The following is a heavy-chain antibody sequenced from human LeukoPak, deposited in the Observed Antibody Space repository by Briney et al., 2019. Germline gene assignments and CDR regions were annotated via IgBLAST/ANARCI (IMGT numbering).Heavy chain of an antibody. Sequence: ASVKVSCKASGGTFSSYAISWVRQAPGQGLEWMGGIIPIFGTANCTQKFQGRVTITADESTSTAYMELSSLRSEDTAVYCCARGLRGYESYYYYHGMDVWGKGTTVTVSS. V-gene: IGHV1-69*13. CDR1: GGTFSSYA. CDR3: ARGLRGYESYYYYHGMDV. J-gene: IGHJ6*04. CDR2: IIPIFGTA. D-gene: IGHD5-12*01.